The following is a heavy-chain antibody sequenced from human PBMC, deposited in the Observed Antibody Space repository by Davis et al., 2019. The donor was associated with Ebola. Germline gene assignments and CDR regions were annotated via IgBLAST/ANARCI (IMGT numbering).Heavy chain of an antibody. J-gene: IGHJ4*02. CDR1: GFTFDDYA. V-gene: IGHV3-9*01. Sequence: PGGSLRLSCAASGFTFDDYAMHWVRQAPGKGLEWVSGISWNSGSIGYADSVKGRFTISRDNAKSSLYLQMNSLRAEDTALYYCAKDLIGYMYDRLDYWGQGTLVAVSS. CDR3: AKDLIGYMYDRLDY. CDR2: ISWNSGSI. D-gene: IGHD5-12*01.